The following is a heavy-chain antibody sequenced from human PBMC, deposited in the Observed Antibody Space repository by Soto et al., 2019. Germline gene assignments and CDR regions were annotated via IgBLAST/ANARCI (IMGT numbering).Heavy chain of an antibody. J-gene: IGHJ4*02. CDR1: GGSFSGYY. V-gene: IGHV4-34*01. CDR3: ARGPDARDFDY. CDR2: INHSGST. Sequence: PSETLSLTCAVYGGSFSGYYWSWIRQPLGKGLEWIGEINHSGSTNYNPSLKSRVTISVDTSKNQFSLKLSSVTAADTAVYYCARGPDARDFDYWGQGTLVTVSS.